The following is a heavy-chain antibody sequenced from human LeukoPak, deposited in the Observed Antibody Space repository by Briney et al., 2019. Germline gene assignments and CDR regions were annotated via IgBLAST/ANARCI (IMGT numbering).Heavy chain of an antibody. J-gene: IGHJ4*02. Sequence: GGSLRLSCAASGFTFSSYWMHWVRQAPGKGLVWVSRISPDGSTTGHADSVKGRFTTSRDNAKNTLFLQMNSLRAEDTAVYYCTRDFDFSSAIWGQGTLVTVS. D-gene: IGHD3-3*01. CDR2: ISPDGSTT. CDR1: GFTFSSYW. CDR3: TRDFDFSSAI. V-gene: IGHV3-74*01.